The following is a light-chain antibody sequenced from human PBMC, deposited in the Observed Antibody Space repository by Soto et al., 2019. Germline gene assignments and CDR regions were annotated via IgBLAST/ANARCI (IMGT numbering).Light chain of an antibody. V-gene: IGLV3-1*01. CDR1: KLGHTY. J-gene: IGLJ2*01. Sequence: SYELTQPPSVSVSPGQTAILTCSGDKLGHTYASWYQQRPGQSPVLIIYQDTKRPSGIPERFSGSNSGTVATLTISGTQAVDEADYYWQAWASGSVVFGGGTKVTVL. CDR2: QDT. CDR3: QAWASGSVV.